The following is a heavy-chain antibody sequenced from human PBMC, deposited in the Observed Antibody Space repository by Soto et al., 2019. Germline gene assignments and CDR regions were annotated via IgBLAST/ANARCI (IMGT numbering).Heavy chain of an antibody. Sequence: EAGPTRVNPTQTLTLTCSFCGVSLSTSGMCVSWIRQPPGRALECLALIDWDDDKYYSTSLKTRLTISKDTSKNQVVLTMTNMDPVDTATYYCARNYRHGYYYGMDVWGQGTTVTVSS. D-gene: IGHD1-26*01. CDR3: ARNYRHGYYYGMDV. CDR1: GVSLSTSGMC. V-gene: IGHV2-70*01. J-gene: IGHJ6*02. CDR2: IDWDDDK.